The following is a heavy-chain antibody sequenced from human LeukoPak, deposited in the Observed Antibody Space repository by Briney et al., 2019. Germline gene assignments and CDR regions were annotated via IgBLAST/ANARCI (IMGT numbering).Heavy chain of an antibody. J-gene: IGHJ5*02. CDR1: GFTFSSYS. D-gene: IGHD6-13*01. CDR3: ARTRYSSSWGEGFDP. Sequence: TPGGSLRLSCAASGFTFSSYSMNWVRQAPGKGLEWVSSISSSSSYIYYADSVKGRFTISRDNAKNSLYLQMNSLRAEDTAVYYCARTRYSSSWGEGFDPWGQGTLVTVSS. CDR2: ISSSSSYI. V-gene: IGHV3-21*01.